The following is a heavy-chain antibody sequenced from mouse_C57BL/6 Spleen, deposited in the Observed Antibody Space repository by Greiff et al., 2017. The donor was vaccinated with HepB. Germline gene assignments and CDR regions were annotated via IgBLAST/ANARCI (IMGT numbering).Heavy chain of an antibody. CDR3: ATAAYYSNAAWFAY. J-gene: IGHJ3*01. Sequence: QVQLQQSGAELARPGASVKLSCKASGYTFTSYGISWVKQRTGQGLEWIGEIYPRSGNTYYNEKFKGKATLTAEKSSSTAYMELRSLTSEDSAVYFCATAAYYSNAAWFAYWGQGTLVTVSA. CDR2: IYPRSGNT. CDR1: GYTFTSYG. V-gene: IGHV1-81*01. D-gene: IGHD2-5*01.